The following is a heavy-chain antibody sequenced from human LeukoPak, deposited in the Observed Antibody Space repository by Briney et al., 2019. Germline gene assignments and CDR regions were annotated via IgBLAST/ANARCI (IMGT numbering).Heavy chain of an antibody. CDR2: ISYDETNK. J-gene: IGHJ4*02. CDR1: GLTFSNYA. Sequence: GGSLRLSCAASGLTFSNYAMHWVRQAPGKGLEWVAVISYDETNKYYADSVKGRFTISRDNSKNTLYLQMNSLRAEDTAVYYCATSPRYKQQLGYFDYWGQGTLVTVSS. D-gene: IGHD6-13*01. CDR3: ATSPRYKQQLGYFDY. V-gene: IGHV3-30-3*01.